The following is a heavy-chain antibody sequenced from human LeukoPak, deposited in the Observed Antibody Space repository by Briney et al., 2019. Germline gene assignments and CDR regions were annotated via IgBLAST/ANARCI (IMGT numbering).Heavy chain of an antibody. Sequence: PSETLSLTCTVSGGSISSYYWSWIRQPAGKGLEWIGRIYTSGSTNYNPSLKSRVTMSVDTSKNQFSLKLSSVTAADTAVYYCARDSNGSGSKYNWFDPWGLGTLVTVSS. V-gene: IGHV4-4*07. J-gene: IGHJ5*02. CDR3: ARDSNGSGSKYNWFDP. CDR1: GGSISSYY. CDR2: IYTSGST. D-gene: IGHD3-10*01.